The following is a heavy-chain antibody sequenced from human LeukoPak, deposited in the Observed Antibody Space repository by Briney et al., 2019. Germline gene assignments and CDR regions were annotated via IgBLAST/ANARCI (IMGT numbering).Heavy chain of an antibody. CDR2: ISYDGSNK. CDR1: GFTFSSYG. Sequence: GRSLRLSCAASGFTFSSYGMHWVRQAPGKGLEWVAVISYDGSNKYYADSVKGRFTISRDDSKSTLYLQMNSLKIEDTAVYYCTTDEDWNYARKDVWGQGATVIVSS. CDR3: TTDEDWNYARKDV. V-gene: IGHV3-30*03. J-gene: IGHJ6*02. D-gene: IGHD1-7*01.